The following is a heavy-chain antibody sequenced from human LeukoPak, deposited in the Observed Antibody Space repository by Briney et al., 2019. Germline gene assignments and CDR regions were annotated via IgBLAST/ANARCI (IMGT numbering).Heavy chain of an antibody. Sequence: ASVKVSCKASGYTFTHYGISWVRQAPGQGLEWVGWISAYNGNTKYVQKLQDRVTMTTDTSTSTAYMELRSLISDDTAVYYCARLVGYYYESFDYWGQGTLVTVSS. CDR2: ISAYNGNT. J-gene: IGHJ4*02. CDR3: ARLVGYYYESFDY. D-gene: IGHD3-22*01. V-gene: IGHV1-18*04. CDR1: GYTFTHYG.